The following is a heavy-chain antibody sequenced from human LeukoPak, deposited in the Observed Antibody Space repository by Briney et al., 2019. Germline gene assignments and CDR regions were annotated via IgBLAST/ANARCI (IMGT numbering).Heavy chain of an antibody. V-gene: IGHV4-34*01. CDR3: ARGLYSSGWYSSYYYGMDV. Sequence: SETLSLICAVYGGSFSGYYWSWIRQPPGKGLEWIGEINHSGSTNYNPSLKSRVTISVDTSKNQFSLKLSSVTAADTAVYYCARGLYSSGWYSSYYYGMDVWGQGTTVTVSS. J-gene: IGHJ6*02. D-gene: IGHD6-19*01. CDR2: INHSGST. CDR1: GGSFSGYY.